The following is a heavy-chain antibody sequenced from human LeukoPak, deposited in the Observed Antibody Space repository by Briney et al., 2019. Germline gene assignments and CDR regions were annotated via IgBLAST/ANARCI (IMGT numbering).Heavy chain of an antibody. CDR1: GFTFDDYG. V-gene: IGHV3-20*04. D-gene: IGHD2-15*01. CDR3: ARGKLRAVGDCSGGSCRDAFDI. CDR2: INRNGDST. J-gene: IGHJ3*02. Sequence: GGSLRLSCAASGFTFDDYGMSWVRQGPGKGLEWVSAINRNGDSTGYADSVKGRFTISRDNAKNSLYLQMNSLRAEDTAVYYCARGKLRAVGDCSGGSCRDAFDIWGQGTMVTVSS.